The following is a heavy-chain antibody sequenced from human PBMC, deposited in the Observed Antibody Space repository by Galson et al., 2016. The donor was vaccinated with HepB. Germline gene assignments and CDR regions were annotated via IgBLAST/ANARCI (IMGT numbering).Heavy chain of an antibody. CDR2: INAGNGNT. J-gene: IGHJ5*02. V-gene: IGHV1-3*01. CDR1: GYTFTSYA. Sequence: SVKVSCKASGYTFTSYAMHWVRQAPGQRLEWMGWINAGNGNTKYSQKFQGRVTITRDTSASTAYMELSSLRSEDTAVYYWARARGGGYCSSTSCPARFDPWGQGTLVTVSS. CDR3: ARARGGGYCSSTSCPARFDP. D-gene: IGHD2-2*01.